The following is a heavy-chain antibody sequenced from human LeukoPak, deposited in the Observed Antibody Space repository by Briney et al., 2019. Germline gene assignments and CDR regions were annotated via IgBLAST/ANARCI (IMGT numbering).Heavy chain of an antibody. CDR3: ARHNARLRGWIGEVDF. D-gene: IGHD3-10*01. V-gene: IGHV4-59*08. J-gene: IGHJ4*02. CDR2: IYYSGST. CDR1: GGSINNYY. Sequence: QLQESGPGLVKPSETLSLTCSVSGGSINNYYWSWIRQPPGKGLEWIAYIYYSGSTNYNPSLKSRVTISVDTSKNQFSLMLSSVTAADTAVYYRARHNARLRGWIGEVDFWGQGALVTVSS.